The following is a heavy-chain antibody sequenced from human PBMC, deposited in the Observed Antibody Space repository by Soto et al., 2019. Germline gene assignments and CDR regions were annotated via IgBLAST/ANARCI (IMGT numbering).Heavy chain of an antibody. D-gene: IGHD6-19*01. CDR2: IRSKAYGGTT. Sequence: PGGSLRLSCTASGFTFGDYSMSWFRQAPGKGLEWVGFIRSKAYGGTTEYAASVKGRFTISRDDSKSIAYLQMNSLKTEDTAVYYCTRTRYTSGWSDWGQGTLVTVSS. CDR3: TRTRYTSGWSD. V-gene: IGHV3-49*03. CDR1: GFTFGDYS. J-gene: IGHJ4*02.